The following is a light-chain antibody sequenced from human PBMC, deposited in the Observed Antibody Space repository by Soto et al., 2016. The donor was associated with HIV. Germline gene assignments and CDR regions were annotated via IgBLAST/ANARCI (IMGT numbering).Light chain of an antibody. CDR3: NALDTSGDHV. V-gene: IGLV3-19*01. J-gene: IGLJ1*01. CDR1: SLRSYY. Sequence: SSELTQDPAVSVALGQTVRITCQGDSLRSYYGNWYRQRPGQAPVIVMYGKNNRPSGIPDRFSGSYSGNTASLTITGAQAEDEGDYYCNALDTSGDHVFGTGTKVTVL. CDR2: GKN.